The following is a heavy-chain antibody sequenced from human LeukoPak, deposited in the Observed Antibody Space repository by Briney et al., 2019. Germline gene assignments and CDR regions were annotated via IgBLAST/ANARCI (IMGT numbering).Heavy chain of an antibody. V-gene: IGHV1-69*13. CDR1: GGTFSSYA. D-gene: IGHD2-2*01. J-gene: IGHJ6*03. CDR2: IIPIFGTA. Sequence: SVKVSCKASGGTFSSYAISWVRQAPGQGLEWMGGIIPIFGTANYAQKFQGRVTITADESTSTAYMELSSLRSEDTAVYCCAYCSSTSCAARAGYYYMDIWGKGTTVTISS. CDR3: AYCSSTSCAARAGYYYMDI.